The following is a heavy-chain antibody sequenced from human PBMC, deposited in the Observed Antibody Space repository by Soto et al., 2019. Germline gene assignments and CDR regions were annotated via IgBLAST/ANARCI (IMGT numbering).Heavy chain of an antibody. CDR3: ARYTSSWSGYYGMDV. J-gene: IGHJ6*02. Sequence: EVQLVGSGGGLVKPGGSLRLSCAASGFTFSSYSMNWVRQAPGKGLEWVSSISSSSSYIYYADSVKGRFTISRDNEKNSLYLQMNSLRAEDTALYYCARYTSSWSGYYGMDVWGQGTTVTVSS. V-gene: IGHV3-21*01. CDR2: ISSSSSYI. CDR1: GFTFSSYS. D-gene: IGHD6-13*01.